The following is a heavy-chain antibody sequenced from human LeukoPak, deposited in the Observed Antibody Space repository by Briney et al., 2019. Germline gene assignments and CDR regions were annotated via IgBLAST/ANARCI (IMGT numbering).Heavy chain of an antibody. V-gene: IGHV3-66*01. Sequence: GGSLRLSCAASGFTVSSNYMSWVRQAPGKGLEWVSVIYSGGSTYYADSVKGRFTISRDNSKNTLYLQMNSLRAEDTAVYYCARESSGYWFDYWGQGTLVTVSS. D-gene: IGHD3-22*01. CDR2: IYSGGST. J-gene: IGHJ4*02. CDR1: GFTVSSNY. CDR3: ARESSGYWFDY.